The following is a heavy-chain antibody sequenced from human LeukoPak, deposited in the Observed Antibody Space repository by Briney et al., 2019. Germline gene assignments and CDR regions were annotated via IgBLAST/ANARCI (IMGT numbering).Heavy chain of an antibody. CDR2: IYYSGST. J-gene: IGHJ4*02. D-gene: IGHD6-13*01. CDR3: ARERIAAAGAHFDY. Sequence: PSETLSLTCTVSGGSISSYYWSWIRQPPGKGLEWIGYIYYSGSTNYNPSLKSRVTISVDTSKNQFSLKLSSVTAADTAVYYCARERIAAAGAHFDYWGQGTLVTVSS. V-gene: IGHV4-59*12. CDR1: GGSISSYY.